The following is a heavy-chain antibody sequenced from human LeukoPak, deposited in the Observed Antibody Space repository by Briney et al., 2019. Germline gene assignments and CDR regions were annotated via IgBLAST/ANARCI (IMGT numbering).Heavy chain of an antibody. CDR2: INHSGST. J-gene: IGHJ5*02. Sequence: SETLSLTCTVSGGSISSSSYYWSWIRQPPGKGLEWIGEINHSGSTNYNPSLKSRVTISVDTSKNQFSLKLSSVTAADTAVYYCARDGRLRYFDWLGTNWFDPWGQGTLVTVSS. CDR1: GGSISSSSYY. CDR3: ARDGRLRYFDWLGTNWFDP. V-gene: IGHV4-39*07. D-gene: IGHD3-9*01.